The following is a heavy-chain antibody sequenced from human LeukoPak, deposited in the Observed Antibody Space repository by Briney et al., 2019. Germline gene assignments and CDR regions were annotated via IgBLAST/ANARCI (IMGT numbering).Heavy chain of an antibody. J-gene: IGHJ4*02. Sequence: PGGSLRLSCAASGFSFSSYEMNWVRQSPGKGLVWVSGINSDGSSTSYADSVKGRFTISRDNAKNTVYLQMNSLRAEDTAVYHCATSRTFDYWGQGTLVTVSS. CDR2: INSDGSST. CDR1: GFSFSSYE. CDR3: ATSRTFDY. V-gene: IGHV3-74*01.